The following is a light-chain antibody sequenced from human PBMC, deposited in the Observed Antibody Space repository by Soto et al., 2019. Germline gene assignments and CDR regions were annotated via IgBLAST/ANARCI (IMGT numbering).Light chain of an antibody. CDR1: SSDVGSYNL. V-gene: IGLV2-23*02. CDR3: CSYAGSSLRV. CDR2: EVS. Sequence: QSALTQPASVSGSPGQSITISCTGTSSDVGSYNLVSWYQQHPGKAPKLMIYEVSKRPSGVYNRFSGSKSGNTASLTNSGLQAEEEADYYCCSYAGSSLRVFGGGTKLTVL. J-gene: IGLJ3*02.